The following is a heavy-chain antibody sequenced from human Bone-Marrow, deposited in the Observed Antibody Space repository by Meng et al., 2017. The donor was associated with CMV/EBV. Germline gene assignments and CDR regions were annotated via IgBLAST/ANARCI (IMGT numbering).Heavy chain of an antibody. CDR1: GYTFTSYD. CDR3: ARYYSSSWIDAFDI. CDR2: INPNSGGT. D-gene: IGHD6-13*01. V-gene: IGHV1-2*02. J-gene: IGHJ3*02. Sequence: VKVSCKASGYTFTSYDINWVRQAPGQGLEWMGWINPNSGGTNYAQKFQGRVTMTRDTSISTTYMELSRLRSDDTAVYYCARYYSSSWIDAFDIWGQGTMVTVSS.